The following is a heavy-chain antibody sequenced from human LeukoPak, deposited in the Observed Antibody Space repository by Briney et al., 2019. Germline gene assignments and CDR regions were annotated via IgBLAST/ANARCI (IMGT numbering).Heavy chain of an antibody. CDR3: ARVTMVRGPFDY. J-gene: IGHJ4*02. D-gene: IGHD3-10*01. Sequence: SETLSLTCAVSGYSLSSGYYWGWIGQPPGKGLEWIGSIYHSGSTYYNPSLKSRVTISVDTSKNQFSLKLSSVTAADTAVYYCARVTMVRGPFDYWGQGTLVTVSS. V-gene: IGHV4-38-2*01. CDR2: IYHSGST. CDR1: GYSLSSGYY.